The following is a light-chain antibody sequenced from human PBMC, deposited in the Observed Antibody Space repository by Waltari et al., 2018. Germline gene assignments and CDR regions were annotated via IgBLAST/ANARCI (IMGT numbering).Light chain of an antibody. V-gene: IGKV3-20*01. CDR3: QQYGTSPLT. Sequence: EIVLTQSPGTLSLSPGHRATLSCRASQIINGNVLGWFHQKPGQAPRLLIFSSSSRATGIPDRFSGSGSGTDFTLTISRLEPEDFAVYYCQQYGTSPLTFGGGTKVEIK. CDR1: QIINGNV. J-gene: IGKJ4*01. CDR2: SSS.